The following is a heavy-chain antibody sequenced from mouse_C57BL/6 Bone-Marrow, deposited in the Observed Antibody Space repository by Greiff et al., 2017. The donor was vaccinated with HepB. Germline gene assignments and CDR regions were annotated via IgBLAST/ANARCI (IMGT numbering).Heavy chain of an antibody. CDR3: ARRYYGTAWFAY. CDR1: GFTFSDYY. CDR2: ISNGGGST. V-gene: IGHV5-12*01. Sequence: EVKLVESGGGLVQPGGSLKLSCAASGFTFSDYYMYWVRQTPEKRLEWVAYISNGGGSTYYPDTVKGRFTISRDNAKNTLYLQMSRLKSEDTAMYYCARRYYGTAWFAYWGQGTLVTVSA. D-gene: IGHD1-1*01. J-gene: IGHJ3*01.